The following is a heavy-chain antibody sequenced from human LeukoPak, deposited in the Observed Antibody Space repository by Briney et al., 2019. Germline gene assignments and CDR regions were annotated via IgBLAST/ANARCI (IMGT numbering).Heavy chain of an antibody. CDR1: GGSFSGYY. J-gene: IGHJ4*02. D-gene: IGHD3-3*01. V-gene: IGHV4-34*01. CDR3: ARLDSYDFWSGYYHPQYYFDY. CDR2: INHSGST. Sequence: PSETLSLTCAVYGGSFSGYYWSWIRQPPGKGLEWIGEINHSGSTNYNPSLTSRVTISVDTSKNQFSLKLSSVTAADTAVYYCARLDSYDFWSGYYHPQYYFDYWGQGTLVTVSS.